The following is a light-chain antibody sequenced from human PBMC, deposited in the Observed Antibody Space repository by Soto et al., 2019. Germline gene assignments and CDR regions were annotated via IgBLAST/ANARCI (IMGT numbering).Light chain of an antibody. CDR2: GAS. CDR1: QSVSSSY. J-gene: IGKJ5*01. Sequence: ENVLTQSPGTLSLSPGETATLSCRASQSVSSSYLAWYQKKPGQAPRLLIYGASSRATGIPDRFSGSGSGTDFTLTISRLETEDFAMYYCHQYGSSPPVTFGQGTRLEIK. CDR3: HQYGSSPPVT. V-gene: IGKV3-20*01.